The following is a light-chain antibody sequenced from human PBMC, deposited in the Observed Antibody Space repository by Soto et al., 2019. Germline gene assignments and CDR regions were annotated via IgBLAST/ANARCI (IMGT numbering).Light chain of an antibody. Sequence: EIVLTQSPGTLSLSPGERATLSCRASQSVSSSNLAWYQQKPGQPPRLLIYGASTRATGIPARFSGSGSGTEFTLTISSLQPDDFATYYCQQYNSYSQTFGQGTRLEIK. CDR1: QSVSSSN. J-gene: IGKJ5*01. CDR3: QQYNSYSQT. CDR2: GAS. V-gene: IGKV3-20*01.